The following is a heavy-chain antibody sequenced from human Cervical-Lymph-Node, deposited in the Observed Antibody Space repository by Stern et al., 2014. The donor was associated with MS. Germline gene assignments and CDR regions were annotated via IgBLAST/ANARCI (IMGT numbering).Heavy chain of an antibody. D-gene: IGHD1-26*01. CDR2: ISWNSGSI. CDR3: VKGAGGAFDY. Sequence: QLVESGGGLVQPGRSLRLSCAASGFTFDDYTMHWVRQAPGKGLEWVSGISWNSGSIGYADSVKGRFTVSRDNAKNSLYLQMNSLKVDDTALYYCVKGAGGAFDYWGQGTLVTVSS. CDR1: GFTFDDYT. V-gene: IGHV3-9*01. J-gene: IGHJ4*02.